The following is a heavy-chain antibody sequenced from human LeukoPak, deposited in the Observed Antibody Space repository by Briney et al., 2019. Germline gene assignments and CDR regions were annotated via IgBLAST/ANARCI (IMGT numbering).Heavy chain of an antibody. CDR2: ISYDGTNK. D-gene: IGHD2-2*01. J-gene: IGHJ4*02. Sequence: PGGSLRLSCAASGFTLSNSAMNWVRQAPGKGLEWVAVISYDGTNKYYGDSVKGRFTISRDNSKNTLYLQMKSLRTEDPPVYYCANDWYPLGYCSSNSCPYYFNNWGQGTLVTVSS. CDR3: ANDWYPLGYCSSNSCPYYFNN. V-gene: IGHV3-30-3*02. CDR1: GFTLSNSA.